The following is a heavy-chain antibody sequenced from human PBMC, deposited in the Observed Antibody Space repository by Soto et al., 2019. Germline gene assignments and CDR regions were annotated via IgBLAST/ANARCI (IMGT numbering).Heavy chain of an antibody. Sequence: HPGGSLRLSCAPSGFTVNNNYMTWVRQTPAKGLEWVSIIYRGGVTYYADSVKGRFTISRDNAKNMVYLQMNSLRAEDTAVYYCAGRDCSGGSCSPDFEVWGQGTPVTVSS. V-gene: IGHV3-53*01. D-gene: IGHD2-15*01. J-gene: IGHJ4*02. CDR2: IYRGGVT. CDR1: GFTVNNNY. CDR3: AGRDCSGGSCSPDFEV.